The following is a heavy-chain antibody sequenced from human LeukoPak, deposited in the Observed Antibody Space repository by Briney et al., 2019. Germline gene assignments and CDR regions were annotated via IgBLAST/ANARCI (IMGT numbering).Heavy chain of an antibody. CDR3: AKSQSGSVDAFDI. CDR2: ISYDGSNK. Sequence: GGSLRLSCAASGFTFSSYGMHWVRQAPGKGLEWVAVISYDGSNKYYADSVKGRFTISRDNSKNTQYLQMNSLRAEDTSLYYCAKSQSGSVDAFDIWSQGTMVNVSS. D-gene: IGHD3-10*01. V-gene: IGHV3-30*18. CDR1: GFTFSSYG. J-gene: IGHJ3*02.